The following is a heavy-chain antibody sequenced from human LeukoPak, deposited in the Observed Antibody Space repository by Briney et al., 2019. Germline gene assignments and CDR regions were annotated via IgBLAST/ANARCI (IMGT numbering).Heavy chain of an antibody. CDR1: GFTLSNAY. V-gene: IGHV3-15*01. Sequence: GGSLRLSCAASGFTLSNAYMSWVRQAPGKGLEWVGRIKNKTNGGTTDYAAPVKGRFTISRDDSKNTLYLQMNSLKTENTAVYYCTTTIVGVTTWFDPWGQGTLVTVSS. CDR3: TTTIVGVTTWFDP. CDR2: IKNKTNGGTT. D-gene: IGHD1-26*01. J-gene: IGHJ5*02.